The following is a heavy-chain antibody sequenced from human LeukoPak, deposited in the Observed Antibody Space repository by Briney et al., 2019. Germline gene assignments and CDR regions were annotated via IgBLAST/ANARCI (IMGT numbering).Heavy chain of an antibody. CDR2: IIPIFGTA. Sequence: ASVKVSCKASGGTFSSYAISWVRQAPGQGLEWMGGIIPIFGTANYAQKFQGRVTITADESTSTAYMELSSLRSEDTAVYYCATGMVVAATNDFDYWGQGTLVTVSS. D-gene: IGHD2-15*01. V-gene: IGHV1-69*13. CDR1: GGTFSSYA. J-gene: IGHJ4*02. CDR3: ATGMVVAATNDFDY.